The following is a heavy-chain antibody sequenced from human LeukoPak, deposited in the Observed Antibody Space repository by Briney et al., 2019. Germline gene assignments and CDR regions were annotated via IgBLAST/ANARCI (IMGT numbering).Heavy chain of an antibody. V-gene: IGHV3-33*06. CDR2: IWNDGSNK. CDR3: AKDAQRGFDYSNSLEY. D-gene: IGHD4-11*01. Sequence: PGRSLRLSCAASGFTFSHYGMHWVRQAPGRGLVWVAVIWNDGSNKYYADSVKGRFTISRDNSQNTVYLHMNSLRAEDTAVYYCAKDAQRGFDYSNSLEYWGQGTLVTVSS. CDR1: GFTFSHYG. J-gene: IGHJ4*02.